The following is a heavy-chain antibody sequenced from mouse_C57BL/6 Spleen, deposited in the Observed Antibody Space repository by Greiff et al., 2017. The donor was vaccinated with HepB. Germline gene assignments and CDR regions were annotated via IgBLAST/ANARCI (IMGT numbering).Heavy chain of an antibody. CDR1: GYTFTEYT. CDR3: ERDEEEGITTGGYLDV. Sequence: VQLQQSGAELVKPGASVKLSCKASGYTFTEYTIHWVKQRSGQGLEWIGWFYPGSGSIKYNEKFKDKATLTADKSSSTVYMELSRLTSEDSAVYGGERDEEEGITTGGYLDVWGKGTTVTVAS. J-gene: IGHJ1*03. V-gene: IGHV1-62-2*01. CDR2: FYPGSGSI. D-gene: IGHD1-1*01.